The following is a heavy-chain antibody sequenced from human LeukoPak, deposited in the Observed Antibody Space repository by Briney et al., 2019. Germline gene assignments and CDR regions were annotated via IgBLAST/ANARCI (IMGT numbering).Heavy chain of an antibody. J-gene: IGHJ4*02. CDR2: INSDGSST. CDR1: GFTFSSYW. D-gene: IGHD6-13*01. CDR3: ARKAAGLTFDY. V-gene: IGHV3-74*01. Sequence: RGSLRLSCAASGFTFSSYWMHWVRQAPGKGLVWVSRINSDGSSTNYADSVKGRFTISRGNAENTLYLQMNSLRAEDTAVYYCARKAAGLTFDYWGQGTLVTVSS.